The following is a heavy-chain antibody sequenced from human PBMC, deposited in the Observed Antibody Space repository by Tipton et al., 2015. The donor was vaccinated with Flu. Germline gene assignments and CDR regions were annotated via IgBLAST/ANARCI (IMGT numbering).Heavy chain of an antibody. V-gene: IGHV4-4*07. CDR1: GGSISSYY. Sequence: TLSLTCTVSGGSISSYYWSWIRQPAGKGLEWIGRIYTSGSTNYNPSLKSRVTMSVDTSKNQFSLKLSSVTAADTAVYYCARAVDGSSWYSGTYYFDYWGQGTLVTVSS. D-gene: IGHD6-13*01. CDR3: ARAVDGSSWYSGTYYFDY. CDR2: IYTSGST. J-gene: IGHJ4*02.